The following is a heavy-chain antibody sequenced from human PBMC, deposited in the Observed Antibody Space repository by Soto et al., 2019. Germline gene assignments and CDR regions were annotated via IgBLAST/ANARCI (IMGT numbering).Heavy chain of an antibody. Sequence: QVQLVKSGAEVKKPGASVKVSCKASGYTFTSYAMHWGRQAPGQRLEWMGWINAGNGNTKYSQKFQGRVTITRDTSASTAYMELSSLRSEDTAVYYCARDRESSSWGYYYYYMDVWGKGTTVTVSS. CDR1: GYTFTSYA. CDR3: ARDRESSSWGYYYYYMDV. J-gene: IGHJ6*03. D-gene: IGHD6-13*01. V-gene: IGHV1-3*01. CDR2: INAGNGNT.